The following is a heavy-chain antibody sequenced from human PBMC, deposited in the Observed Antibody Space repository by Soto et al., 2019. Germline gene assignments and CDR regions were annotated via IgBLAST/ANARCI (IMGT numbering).Heavy chain of an antibody. V-gene: IGHV4-61*01. D-gene: IGHD1-7*01. CDR3: ARESRELFDY. Sequence: ETLSLRCTVSGGSVSSGSYYWSWIRQPPGKGLEWIGYIYYSGSTNYNPSLKSRVTISVDTSKNQFSLKLSSVTAADTAVYYCARESRELFDYWGQGPLVTVSS. CDR1: GGSVSSGSYY. J-gene: IGHJ4*02. CDR2: IYYSGST.